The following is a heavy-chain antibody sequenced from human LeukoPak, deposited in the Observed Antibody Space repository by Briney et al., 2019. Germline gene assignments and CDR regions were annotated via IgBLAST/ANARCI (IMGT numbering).Heavy chain of an antibody. CDR3: ARDSGGSGYLWFDP. Sequence: SETLSLTCSVSGGAISTFYWIWIRQPPGKGLEWIGCIQNSGSTNYNPSLKSRVSISVDASKNQFSLRLNSVTAADTAVYYCARDSGGSGYLWFDPWGQGTLVTVSS. CDR2: IQNSGST. V-gene: IGHV4-59*13. J-gene: IGHJ5*02. D-gene: IGHD3-3*01. CDR1: GGAISTFY.